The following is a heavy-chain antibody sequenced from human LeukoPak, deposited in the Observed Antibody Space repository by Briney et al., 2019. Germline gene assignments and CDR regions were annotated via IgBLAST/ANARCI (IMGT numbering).Heavy chain of an antibody. CDR3: ARGDAGGFGEPEYYFDY. V-gene: IGHV1-2*02. CDR2: INPNSGGT. J-gene: IGHJ4*02. CDR1: GYTFTGYY. Sequence: ASVKVSCKASGYTFTGYYMHWVRQAPGQGLEWMGWINPNSGGTNYAQKFQGRVTMARDTSISTAYMELSRLRSDDTAVYYCARGDAGGFGEPEYYFDYWGQGTLVTVSS. D-gene: IGHD3-10*01.